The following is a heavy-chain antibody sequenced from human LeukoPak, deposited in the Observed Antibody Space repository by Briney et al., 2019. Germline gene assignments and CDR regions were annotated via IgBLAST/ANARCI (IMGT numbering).Heavy chain of an antibody. J-gene: IGHJ5*02. D-gene: IGHD1-20*01. CDR1: GGSISSSSYY. Sequence: SETLSLTCTVSGGSISSSSYYWGWIRQPPGKGLEWIGEINHSGSTNYNPSLKSRVTISVDTSKNQFSLKLSSVTAADTAVYYCAREPYLRITGWFDPWGQGTLVTVSS. CDR2: INHSGST. V-gene: IGHV4-39*07. CDR3: AREPYLRITGWFDP.